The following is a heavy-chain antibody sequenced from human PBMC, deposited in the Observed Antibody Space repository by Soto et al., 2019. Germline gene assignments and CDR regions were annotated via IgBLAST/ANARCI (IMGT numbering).Heavy chain of an antibody. Sequence: PSETLSLTCAVYGGSLSDYYWSWIRQAPGKGLEWIGEINHGGNTYYNPSLKSRVTISVDTSKNQFSLKLSSVTAADTAVYYCARGLLAYCGGDCALFDSWGQGIMVTVSS. CDR3: ARGLLAYCGGDCALFDS. CDR2: INHGGNT. CDR1: GGSLSDYY. D-gene: IGHD2-21*02. V-gene: IGHV4-34*01. J-gene: IGHJ4*02.